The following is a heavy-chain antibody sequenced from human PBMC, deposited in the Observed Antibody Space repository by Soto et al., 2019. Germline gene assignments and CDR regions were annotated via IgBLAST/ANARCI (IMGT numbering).Heavy chain of an antibody. Sequence: VQLLESGGGLVQPGGSLRLSCAASGFTFSSYAMSWVRQAPGKGLEWVSAISGSGGSTYYADSVKGRFTISRDNSKNTLYLQMNSLRAEDTAVYYCAKIPPYYDSSGYYYEDAYWGQGTLVTVSS. J-gene: IGHJ4*02. CDR2: ISGSGGST. CDR3: AKIPPYYDSSGYYYEDAY. D-gene: IGHD3-22*01. V-gene: IGHV3-23*01. CDR1: GFTFSSYA.